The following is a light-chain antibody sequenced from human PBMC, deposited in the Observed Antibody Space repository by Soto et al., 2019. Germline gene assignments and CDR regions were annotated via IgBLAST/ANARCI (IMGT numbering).Light chain of an antibody. V-gene: IGLV2-11*01. CDR1: SSDVGGYNY. Sequence: QSALTQPRSVSGSPGQSVTISCTGTSSDVGGYNYVSWYQQHPVKAPKLMIYDVSKRPSGVPDRFSGSKSGNTASLTISGLQAEDEDDYYCCSYAGSYTWVFGGGTKLTVL. CDR2: DVS. CDR3: CSYAGSYTWV. J-gene: IGLJ3*02.